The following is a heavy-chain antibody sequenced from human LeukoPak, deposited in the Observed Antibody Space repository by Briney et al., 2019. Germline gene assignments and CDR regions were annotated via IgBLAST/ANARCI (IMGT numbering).Heavy chain of an antibody. D-gene: IGHD4-23*01. Sequence: SVKVSCKASGYTFRSYEINWVRQAPGQGLEWVGWIHPNSGKTGYAQKFQGRVTMTRDTSTETAFMELSSLKFDDTAIFYCARGHYGGNRYFDIWGQGTLVTVSS. CDR2: IHPNSGKT. CDR1: GYTFRSYE. V-gene: IGHV1-8*01. J-gene: IGHJ4*02. CDR3: ARGHYGGNRYFDI.